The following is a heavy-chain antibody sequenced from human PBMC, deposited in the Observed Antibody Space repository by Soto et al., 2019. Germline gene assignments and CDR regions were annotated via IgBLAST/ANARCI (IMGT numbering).Heavy chain of an antibody. CDR1: GFVFSTSG. Sequence: QVQLVESGGGVVQPGKSLRLSCAASGFVFSTSGMHWVRQAPGKGLEWVAVIWHGGSDRSYADFVKGRFTISRDNSKNTLYLQMGSLRAEDTAVYYCARVGAYNYYAMDVWVQGTTVTVSS. J-gene: IGHJ6*02. CDR3: ARVGAYNYYAMDV. CDR2: IWHGGSDR. D-gene: IGHD3-16*01. V-gene: IGHV3-33*01.